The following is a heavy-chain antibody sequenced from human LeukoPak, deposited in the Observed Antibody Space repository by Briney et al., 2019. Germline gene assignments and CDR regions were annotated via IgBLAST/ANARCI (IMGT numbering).Heavy chain of an antibody. CDR1: GFTFSSYA. V-gene: IGHV3-23*01. CDR2: ISGSGGST. J-gene: IGHJ4*02. CDR3: AKDLGVRGVIGY. D-gene: IGHD3-10*01. Sequence: PGGSLRLSCAASGFTFSSYAMSWVRQAPGKGLEWVPAISGSGGSTYYADSVKGRFTISRDNSKNTLYLQMNSLRAEDTAVYYCAKDLGVRGVIGYWGQGTLVTVSS.